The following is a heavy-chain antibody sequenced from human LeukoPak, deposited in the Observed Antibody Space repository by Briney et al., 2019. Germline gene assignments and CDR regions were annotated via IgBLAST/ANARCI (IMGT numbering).Heavy chain of an antibody. V-gene: IGHV3-30*04. CDR3: AKAALRWLQIPLDY. CDR2: ISYDGSNK. CDR1: GFTFSSYA. D-gene: IGHD5-24*01. Sequence: QPGRSLRLSCAASGFTFSSYAMHWVRQAPGKGLEWVAVISYDGSNKYYADSVKGRFTISRDNSKNTLYLQMDSLRAEDSAVYHCAKAALRWLQIPLDYWGQGTLVTVSS. J-gene: IGHJ4*02.